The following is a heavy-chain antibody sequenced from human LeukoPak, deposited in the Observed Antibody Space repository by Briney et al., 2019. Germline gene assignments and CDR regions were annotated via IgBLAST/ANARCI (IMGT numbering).Heavy chain of an antibody. CDR1: GGSISSYY. Sequence: SETLALTCTVSGGSISSYYWSWVRQPPGKGLEWSGYIYYSGSTNYNPSLKSRVTISVDTSKNQFSLKLSSVTAADTAVYYCARVGLYYGSGSYLDYWGQGTLVTVSS. J-gene: IGHJ4*02. CDR3: ARVGLYYGSGSYLDY. D-gene: IGHD3-10*01. CDR2: IYYSGST. V-gene: IGHV4-59*08.